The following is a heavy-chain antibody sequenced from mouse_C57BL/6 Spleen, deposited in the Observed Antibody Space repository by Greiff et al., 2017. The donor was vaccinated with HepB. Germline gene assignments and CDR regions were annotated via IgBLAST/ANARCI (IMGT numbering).Heavy chain of an antibody. J-gene: IGHJ3*01. V-gene: IGHV1-15*01. CDR1: GYTFTDYE. CDR2: IDPETGGT. D-gene: IGHD1-1*01. Sequence: VQRVESGAELVRPGASVTLSCKASGYTFTDYEMHWVKQTPVHGLEWIGAIDPETGGTAYNQKFKGKAILTADKSSSTAYMELRSLTSEDSAVYYCTSPYYYGSGGFAYWGQGTLVTVSA. CDR3: TSPYYYGSGGFAY.